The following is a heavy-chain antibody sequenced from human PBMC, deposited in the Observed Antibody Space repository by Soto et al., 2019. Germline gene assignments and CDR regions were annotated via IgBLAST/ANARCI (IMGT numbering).Heavy chain of an antibody. V-gene: IGHV3-21*01. CDR2: ISSSSSTI. D-gene: IGHD6-19*01. Sequence: EVQLVESGGGLVKPGGSLRLSCAASGFTFSSYSMNWVRQAPGKGLEWVSSISSSSSTIYYADSVKGRFTISRDNAKNSLYLQMNSLRDEDTAVYYCAREGGYSSGWYVDGDYFDYWGQGTLVTVSS. CDR1: GFTFSSYS. CDR3: AREGGYSSGWYVDGDYFDY. J-gene: IGHJ4*02.